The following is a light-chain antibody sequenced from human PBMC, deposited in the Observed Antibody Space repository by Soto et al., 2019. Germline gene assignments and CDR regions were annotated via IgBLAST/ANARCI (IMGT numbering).Light chain of an antibody. Sequence: EIVLTQSPDTLSLSPGERATLSCRASQSVSTNSLAWYQQRPGQAPRPLIYGASTRASDIEGRFSGSGSGTDFTLTISRLEPEDFAVYYCQHYVNSPPYTFGQGTKVDIK. CDR3: QHYVNSPPYT. J-gene: IGKJ2*01. CDR1: QSVSTNS. CDR2: GAS. V-gene: IGKV3-20*01.